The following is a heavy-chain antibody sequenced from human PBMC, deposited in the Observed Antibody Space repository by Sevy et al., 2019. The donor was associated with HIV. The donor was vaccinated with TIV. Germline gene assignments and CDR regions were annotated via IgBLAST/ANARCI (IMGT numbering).Heavy chain of an antibody. CDR2: ISSNGGST. CDR3: ARGGTTVVTPVDY. CDR1: GFTFSNYA. D-gene: IGHD4-17*01. Sequence: GGSLRLSCAAAGFTFSNYAMHWVRQAPGKVLEYVSAISSNGGSTYCANSVKGRFTISRDNSKNTLYLQMGSLRAEDMAVYYCARGGTTVVTPVDYWGQGTLVTVSS. J-gene: IGHJ4*02. V-gene: IGHV3-64*01.